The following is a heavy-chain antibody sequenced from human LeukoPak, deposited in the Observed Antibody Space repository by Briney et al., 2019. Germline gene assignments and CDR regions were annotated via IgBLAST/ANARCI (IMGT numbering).Heavy chain of an antibody. V-gene: IGHV4-38-2*02. Sequence: SETLSLTCTVSGGSISSYYWGWIRQSPGKGLEWIGSIYHSGNTYYNPSLKSRVTISVDTSKSQFSLKLSSVTAPDTAVYYCARVMTGYPGVYWGQGTLVSVSS. J-gene: IGHJ4*02. D-gene: IGHD3-9*01. CDR2: IYHSGNT. CDR3: ARVMTGYPGVY. CDR1: GGSISSYY.